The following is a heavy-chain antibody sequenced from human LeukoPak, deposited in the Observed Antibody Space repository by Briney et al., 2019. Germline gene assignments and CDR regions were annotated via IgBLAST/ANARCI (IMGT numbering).Heavy chain of an antibody. Sequence: SVKVSCKASGGTFSSYAISWVRQAPGQGLEWMGGIIPIFGTANHAQKFQGRVTITADESTSTAYMELSSLRSEDTAVYYCARATGSGYFYDAFDIWGQGTMVTVSS. V-gene: IGHV1-69*13. CDR2: IIPIFGTA. CDR1: GGTFSSYA. CDR3: ARATGSGYFYDAFDI. J-gene: IGHJ3*02. D-gene: IGHD3-22*01.